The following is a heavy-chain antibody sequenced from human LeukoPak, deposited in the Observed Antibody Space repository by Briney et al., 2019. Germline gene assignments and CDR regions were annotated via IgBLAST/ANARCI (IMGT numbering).Heavy chain of an antibody. D-gene: IGHD2-2*01. J-gene: IGHJ5*02. V-gene: IGHV4-39*01. CDR3: ARARVSGEVPAAGHWFDP. CDR2: IYYSGST. CDR1: GGSISSSSYY. Sequence: PSETLSLTCTVSGGSISSSSYYWGWIRQPPGKGLEWIGSIYYSGSTYYNPSLKSRVTISVDTSKNQFSLKLSSVTAADTAVYCCARARVSGEVPAAGHWFDPWGRGTLVTVSS.